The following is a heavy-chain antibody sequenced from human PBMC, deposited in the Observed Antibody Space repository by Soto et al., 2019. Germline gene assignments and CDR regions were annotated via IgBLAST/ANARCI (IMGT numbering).Heavy chain of an antibody. Sequence: QVHLVQSGAEVKKPGASVKVSCKGSGYGFSTYGITWVRQAPGQGLEWMASISASNGNTNYAQKLHGRVTVTRATSARTAYMELRGLRSDDTAVYYCARGRYGAYWGEGSLVTVSS. CDR1: GYGFSTYG. CDR3: ARGRYGAY. D-gene: IGHD3-10*01. J-gene: IGHJ4*02. CDR2: ISASNGNT. V-gene: IGHV1-18*01.